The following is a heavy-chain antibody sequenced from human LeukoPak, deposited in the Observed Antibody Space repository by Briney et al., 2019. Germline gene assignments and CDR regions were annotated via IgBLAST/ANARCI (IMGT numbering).Heavy chain of an antibody. Sequence: GGSLRLSCAGSGFIFNTYAMSWIRQAPGKGLDWVSAISASGADTSYADSVKGRFIISRDNSKNTLYLQMDSLRADDTAVYYCALPREGITLSRSDYWGQGTLVTVSS. CDR1: GFIFNTYA. D-gene: IGHD3-10*02. V-gene: IGHV3-23*01. J-gene: IGHJ4*02. CDR3: ALPREGITLSRSDY. CDR2: ISASGADT.